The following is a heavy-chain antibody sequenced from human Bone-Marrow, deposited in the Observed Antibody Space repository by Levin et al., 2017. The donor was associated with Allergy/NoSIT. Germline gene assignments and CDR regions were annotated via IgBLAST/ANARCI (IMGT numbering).Heavy chain of an antibody. Sequence: GASVKVSCAASGFTFADLGMSWVRQAPGKGLEWVSAINNNGARVGYADSVKGRFTISRDNAQNSLYLQMNSLRDEDTALYRCARDTPGTHSGWPPFDYWGQGILVTVSS. D-gene: IGHD6-19*01. V-gene: IGHV3-20*01. CDR2: INNNGARV. J-gene: IGHJ4*02. CDR3: ARDTPGTHSGWPPFDY. CDR1: GFTFADLG.